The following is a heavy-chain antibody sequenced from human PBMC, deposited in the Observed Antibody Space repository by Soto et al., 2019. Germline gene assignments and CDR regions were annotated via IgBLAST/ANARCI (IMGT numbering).Heavy chain of an antibody. J-gene: IGHJ6*02. Sequence: EVQLVESGGGLVQPGGSLRLSCVASGFTLSSCWMHWVRQAPGKGLVWISRLKSDGTSTTYADSVKGRFTISRDNAKNTLYLEMNSLRAEDTAVYYCAREKYDGYHYYTMDVWGQGTTVTVSS. CDR2: LKSDGTST. CDR1: GFTLSSCW. D-gene: IGHD3-22*01. V-gene: IGHV3-74*01. CDR3: AREKYDGYHYYTMDV.